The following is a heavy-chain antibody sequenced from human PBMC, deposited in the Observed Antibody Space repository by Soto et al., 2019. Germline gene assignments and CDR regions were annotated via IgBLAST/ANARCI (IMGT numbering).Heavy chain of an antibody. CDR1: GFTFRSYA. D-gene: IGHD2-8*01. CDR2: IGGTGVST. V-gene: IGHV3-23*01. J-gene: IGHJ6*02. Sequence: EVHLLQSGGGLVQPGGSLRLSCAASGFTFRSYAMSWVRLAPGKGLEWVSTIGGTGVSTHYADSVKGRFTISRDNSENKRYLQMSSLRGEDTAVYYCAKDYAMVPTGYYYGMDVWGQGTRVTVSS. CDR3: AKDYAMVPTGYYYGMDV.